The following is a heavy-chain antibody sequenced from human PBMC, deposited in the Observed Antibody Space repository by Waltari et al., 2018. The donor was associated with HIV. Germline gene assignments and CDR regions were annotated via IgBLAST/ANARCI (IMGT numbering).Heavy chain of an antibody. J-gene: IGHJ6*02. Sequence: QWGSGQLRPSNTLSLTCAVYGGSFKGYFWNWVRRAPGRGLEWIGDVNHRGDTNYSPSLSGRVSLSVDTSKNQFSLRLTSLTAADSATYYCARVYNSGPTPHNYYYYGIDVWGRGTTVVVSS. V-gene: IGHV4-34*01. CDR1: GGSFKGYF. D-gene: IGHD3-22*01. CDR2: VNHRGDT. CDR3: ARVYNSGPTPHNYYYYGIDV.